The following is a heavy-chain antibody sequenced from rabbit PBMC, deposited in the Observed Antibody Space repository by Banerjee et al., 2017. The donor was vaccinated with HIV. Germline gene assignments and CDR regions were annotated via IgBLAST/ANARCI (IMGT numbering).Heavy chain of an antibody. Sequence: EQLVESGGGLVKPEGSLTLTCKASGVSLNDKDVMCWVRQAPGKGLEWIACIDTNDGDTDYANWPKGRFTISKTSSTTVTLQMTSLTAADTATYFCARDGAGGSYFALWGQGTLVTVS. CDR3: ARDGAGGSYFAL. CDR1: GVSLNDKDV. J-gene: IGHJ3*01. D-gene: IGHD8-1*01. V-gene: IGHV1S45*01. CDR2: IDTNDGDT.